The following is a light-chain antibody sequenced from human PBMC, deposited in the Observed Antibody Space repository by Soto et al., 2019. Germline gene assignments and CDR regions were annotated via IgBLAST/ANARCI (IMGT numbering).Light chain of an antibody. CDR3: HHLYTFPSP. J-gene: IGKJ5*01. Sequence: DIHIAPSPSTLSGSVGDRVTITCRASQTISNWLAWYQQKPGKAPNLLIYAASTLQSGVPSRFSGSGSGPEFTLTISGLLPEDFAAYPCHHLYTFPSPFAQGPRLE. CDR1: QTISNW. CDR2: AAS. V-gene: IGKV1-9*01.